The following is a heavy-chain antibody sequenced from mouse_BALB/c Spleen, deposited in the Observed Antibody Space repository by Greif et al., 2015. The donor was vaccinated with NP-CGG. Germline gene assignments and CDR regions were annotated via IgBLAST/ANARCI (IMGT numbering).Heavy chain of an antibody. CDR3: ARRTVKEDMDY. CDR2: IYPGSGNT. V-gene: IGHV1-84*02. J-gene: IGHJ4*01. CDR1: GYTFTDYY. Sequence: LMESGPELVKPGASVKISCKASGYTFTDYYINWVKQKPGQGLEWIGWIYPGSGNTKYNEKFKGKAAVTVDTSCSTAYMQLSSLTSEDTVVYFCARRTVKEDMDYWGQGTAVTVSS.